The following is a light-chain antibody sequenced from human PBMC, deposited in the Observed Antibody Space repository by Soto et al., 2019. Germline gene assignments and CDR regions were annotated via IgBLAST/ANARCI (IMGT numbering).Light chain of an antibody. V-gene: IGKV3-15*01. CDR2: GAS. CDR3: QQYYNWPRT. J-gene: IGKJ2*01. Sequence: IVMTQSPATLSVSLGERATLSCRASQSVSRNLAWYQQNPGQAPRLLIYGASTRATGIPAMFSGSGSGTEFTLTISSLQSEDFAGYYCQQYYNWPRTFGQGTKLEIK. CDR1: QSVSRN.